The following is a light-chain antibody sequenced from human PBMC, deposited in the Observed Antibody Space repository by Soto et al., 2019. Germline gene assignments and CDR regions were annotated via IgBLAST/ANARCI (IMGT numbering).Light chain of an antibody. CDR1: QSISSR. Sequence: DIQMTQSPSTLSASVGDRVTITCRASQSISSRLAWYQLKPGTAPKLLIYKASSLQSGVPSRFSGSGSGTEFTLTISSLQPDDFATYYCQQSYSTPITFGQGTHWRL. CDR2: KAS. J-gene: IGKJ5*01. CDR3: QQSYSTPIT. V-gene: IGKV1-5*03.